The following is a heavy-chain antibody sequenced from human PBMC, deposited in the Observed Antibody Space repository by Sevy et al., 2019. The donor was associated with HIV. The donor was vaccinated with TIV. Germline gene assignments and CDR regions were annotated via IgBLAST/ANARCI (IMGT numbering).Heavy chain of an antibody. Sequence: GGSLRLSCAASGFTFDDYAMHWVRQAPGKGLEWVSGISWNSGSIGYADSVKGRFTISRDNAKNSLYLQMNSLRAEDTALYYCAKDGRPDSSGWYRINWFDPWGQGTLVTVSS. D-gene: IGHD6-19*01. CDR3: AKDGRPDSSGWYRINWFDP. CDR2: ISWNSGSI. J-gene: IGHJ5*02. V-gene: IGHV3-9*01. CDR1: GFTFDDYA.